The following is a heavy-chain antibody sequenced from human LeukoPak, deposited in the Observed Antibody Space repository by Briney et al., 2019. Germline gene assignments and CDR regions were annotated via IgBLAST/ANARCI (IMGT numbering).Heavy chain of an antibody. Sequence: GGSLRLSCAAPGFTFSSYWMHWVRQGPGKGLVWVSRINSDGSSTSYADSVKGRFTISRDNAKNTLYLQMNSLRAEDTAVYYCARVSTYSAIDYWGQGTLVTVSS. V-gene: IGHV3-74*01. CDR3: ARVSTYSAIDY. CDR2: INSDGSST. J-gene: IGHJ4*02. CDR1: GFTFSSYW. D-gene: IGHD1-26*01.